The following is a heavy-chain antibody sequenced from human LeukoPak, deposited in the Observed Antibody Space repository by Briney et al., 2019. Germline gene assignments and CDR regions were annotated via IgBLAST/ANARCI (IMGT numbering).Heavy chain of an antibody. CDR2: ISAYNGNT. CDR1: GYTFTSYG. D-gene: IGHD3-10*01. CDR3: ARDLVASISYADDY. J-gene: IGHJ4*02. Sequence: ASVKVSCKASGYTFTSYGISWVRQAPGQGLEWMGWISAYNGNTNYAQKLQGRVTMTTDTSTSTAYMKLRSLRSDDTAVYYCARDLVASISYADDYWGQGTLVTVSS. V-gene: IGHV1-18*01.